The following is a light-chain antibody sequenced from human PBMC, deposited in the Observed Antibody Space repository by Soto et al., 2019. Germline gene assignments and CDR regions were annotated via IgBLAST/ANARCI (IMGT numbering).Light chain of an antibody. Sequence: DLVMTQTPLSSPVTLGQPASISCRSSQSLVHSAGNTYLRWLQQRPGQPPRLMIYNISNRFSGVPDSFRGSGAGTDFTLKISRVEAEDVGVYYCMQATLSGWTFGQGTKLEIK. CDR3: MQATLSGWT. CDR2: NIS. CDR1: QSLVHSAGNTY. J-gene: IGKJ2*02. V-gene: IGKV2-24*01.